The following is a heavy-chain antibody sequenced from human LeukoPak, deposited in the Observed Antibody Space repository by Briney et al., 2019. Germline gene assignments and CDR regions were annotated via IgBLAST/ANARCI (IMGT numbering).Heavy chain of an antibody. Sequence: SETLSLTCTVSGGSISSSSYYWGWIRQPPGKGLEWIGSIYYSGSTYYNPSLKSRVTISVDTSKNQFSLKLSSVTAADTAVYYCARRLTSRGAIRYYFDYWGQGTLVTVSS. J-gene: IGHJ4*02. V-gene: IGHV4-39*01. CDR1: GGSISSSSYY. CDR2: IYYSGST. CDR3: ARRLTSRGAIRYYFDY. D-gene: IGHD1-26*01.